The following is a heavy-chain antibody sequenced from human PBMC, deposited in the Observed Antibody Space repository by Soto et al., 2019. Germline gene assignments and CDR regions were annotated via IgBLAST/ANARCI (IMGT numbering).Heavy chain of an antibody. CDR2: IVVGSGNT. Sequence: QMQLVQSGPEVKKPGTSVKVSCKASGFTFTSSAVQWVRQARGQRLEWIGWIVVGSGNTNYAQKFQERVTITRDMSTSTAYMELSSLRSEDTAVYYCAADRAVVTNYYGMDVWGQGTTVTVSS. CDR3: AADRAVVTNYYGMDV. V-gene: IGHV1-58*01. D-gene: IGHD2-15*01. CDR1: GFTFTSSA. J-gene: IGHJ6*02.